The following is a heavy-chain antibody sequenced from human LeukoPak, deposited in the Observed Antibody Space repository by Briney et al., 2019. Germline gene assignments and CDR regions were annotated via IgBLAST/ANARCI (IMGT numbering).Heavy chain of an antibody. CDR2: IWYDGSNK. CDR1: GFTFSSYG. D-gene: IGHD4-17*01. CDR3: AKDRETDYGDPPGYFDL. Sequence: QSGGSLRLSCAASGFTFSSYGMHRVRQAPGKGLEWVAVIWYDGSNKYYADSVKGRFTISRDNSKNTLYLQMNSLRAEDTALYYCAKDRETDYGDPPGYFDLWGRGTLVTVSS. V-gene: IGHV3-30*02. J-gene: IGHJ2*01.